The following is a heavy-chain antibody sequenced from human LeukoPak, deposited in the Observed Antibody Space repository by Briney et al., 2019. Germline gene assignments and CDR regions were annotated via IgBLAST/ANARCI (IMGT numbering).Heavy chain of an antibody. J-gene: IGHJ3*02. CDR3: ARDQGLGRYAFDI. CDR1: GDSVSTNSAT. CDR2: TYYRSKWYN. D-gene: IGHD7-27*01. Sequence: SQTLSLTCAISGDSVSTNSATWNWIRQSPSRGLEWLGRTYYRSKWYNDYAVSVKSRITINPDTSKNQFSLKLNSATPEDTAVYYCARDQGLGRYAFDIWGQGTMVTVSS. V-gene: IGHV6-1*01.